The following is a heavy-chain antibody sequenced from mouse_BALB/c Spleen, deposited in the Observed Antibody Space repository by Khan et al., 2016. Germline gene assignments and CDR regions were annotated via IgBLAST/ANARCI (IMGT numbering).Heavy chain of an antibody. V-gene: IGHV3-6*02. Sequence: EVQLQESGPGLVKPSQSPSLTCSVTGYSITSGYYWNWIRQFPGNKLEWMGYISYDGSNNYNPSLKNRISITRDTSKNQFFLKLNSVTTEDTATYYCARDGNYWFAYWGQGTLVTVSA. CDR1: GYSITSGYY. CDR2: ISYDGSN. J-gene: IGHJ3*01. D-gene: IGHD2-1*01. CDR3: ARDGNYWFAY.